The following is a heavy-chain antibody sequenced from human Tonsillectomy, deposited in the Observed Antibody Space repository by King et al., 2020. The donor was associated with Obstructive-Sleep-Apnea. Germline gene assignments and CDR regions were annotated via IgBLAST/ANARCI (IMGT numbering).Heavy chain of an antibody. D-gene: IGHD3-16*02. V-gene: IGHV3-30-3*01. CDR1: GFTFSSYA. CDR2: ISYDGSNK. J-gene: IGHJ4*02. CDR3: ARDKRLGELSFFGTDY. Sequence: VQLVESGGGVVQPGRSLRLSCAASGFTFSSYAMHWVRQAPGKGLEWVAVISYDGSNKYYADSVKGRFTISRDNSKNTLYLQMNSLRAEDTAVYYCARDKRLGELSFFGTDYWGQGTLVTVSS.